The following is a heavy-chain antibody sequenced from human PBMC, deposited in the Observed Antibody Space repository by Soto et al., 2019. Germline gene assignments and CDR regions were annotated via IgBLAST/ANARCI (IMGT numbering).Heavy chain of an antibody. J-gene: IGHJ4*02. D-gene: IGHD5-18*01. CDR1: GFTFSSYT. V-gene: IGHV3-30-3*01. CDR3: ARNFVGYSYGYLIDY. CDR2: ISYDGSNK. Sequence: QVQLVESGGGVVKPGRSLRLSCAASGFTFSSYTMHWVRQAPGKGLEWVAVISYDGSNKYYADSVKGRFTISRDNSKNTLYLQMNSLRAEDTAVYYCARNFVGYSYGYLIDYWGQGTLVTVSS.